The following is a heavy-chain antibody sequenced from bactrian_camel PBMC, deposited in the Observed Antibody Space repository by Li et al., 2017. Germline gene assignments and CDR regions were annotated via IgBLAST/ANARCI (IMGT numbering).Heavy chain of an antibody. V-gene: IGHV3S53*01. CDR1: VPFNALSTCDYD. CDR2: LIRDGRT. Sequence: HVQLVESGGGAVEAGGSLRLSCTTSVPFNALSTCDYDMNWYRQAPGKEREFVSRLIRDGRTTYADSVKGRFAISKDDAKNTLYLRMNSLKPEDAGMYYCAADPLSGCNWYNLVYFAHRGPGTQVTVS. CDR3: AADPLSGCNWYNLVYFAH. J-gene: IGHJ4*01. D-gene: IGHD6*01.